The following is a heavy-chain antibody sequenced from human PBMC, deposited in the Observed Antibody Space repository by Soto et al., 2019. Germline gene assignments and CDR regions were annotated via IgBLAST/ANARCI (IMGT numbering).Heavy chain of an antibody. V-gene: IGHV1-18*01. J-gene: IGHJ5*02. CDR2: ISAYNGNT. CDR3: ARSPREYSGYDYWFDP. Sequence: ASVKVSCKASGYTFTSYGISWVRQAPGQGLEWMGWISAYNGNTNYAQKLQGRVTMTTDTSTSTAYMELRSLRSDDTAVYCCARSPREYSGYDYWFDPWGQGTLVTVSS. D-gene: IGHD5-12*01. CDR1: GYTFTSYG.